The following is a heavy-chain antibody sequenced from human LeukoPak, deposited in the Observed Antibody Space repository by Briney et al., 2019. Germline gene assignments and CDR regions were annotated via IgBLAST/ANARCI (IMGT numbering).Heavy chain of an antibody. CDR2: IGTRSNPI. CDR1: GFSFSDFY. V-gene: IGHV3-11*01. CDR3: AREARGSGRDFDY. Sequence: PGGSLRLSCAASGFSFSDFYMSWIRQAPGMGLEWISYIGTRSNPIYYADSVKGRFTISRNDAKNSLYLQMNSLRDEDTAVYFCAREARGSGRDFDYWGQGILVTVSS. J-gene: IGHJ4*02. D-gene: IGHD1-26*01.